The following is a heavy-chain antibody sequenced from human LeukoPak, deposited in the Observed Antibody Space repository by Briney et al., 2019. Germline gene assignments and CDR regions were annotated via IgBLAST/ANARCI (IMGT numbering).Heavy chain of an antibody. CDR3: ALIYDYDHPDALDT. CDR2: IGSDGSSA. CDR1: GFTFSTYF. J-gene: IGHJ3*02. Sequence: PGGSLGLSCAASGFTFSTYFIHWVRQGPGQGLAWVSRIGSDGSSASSADSVKGRFTISRDKAKNTVLLQMYSLRAEDTAIYYCALIYDYDHPDALDTWGQGTMVTVSS. V-gene: IGHV3-74*01. D-gene: IGHD3-22*01.